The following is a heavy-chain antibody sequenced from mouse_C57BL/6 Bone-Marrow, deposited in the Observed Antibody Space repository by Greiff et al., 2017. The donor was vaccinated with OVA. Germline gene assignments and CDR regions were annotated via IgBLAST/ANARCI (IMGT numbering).Heavy chain of an antibody. Sequence: EVKLVESGGGLVQPGGSLKLSCAASGFTFSDYYMYWVRQTPEQRLEWVAYISNGGGSTYYPDTVKGRFTISRDNAKNTLYHQMGRLKSEDTTMYDCARHHLWPSYAMDYWGQGTSVTVSS. J-gene: IGHJ4*01. CDR3: ARHHLWPSYAMDY. CDR2: ISNGGGST. CDR1: GFTFSDYY. D-gene: IGHD1-1*02. V-gene: IGHV5-12*01.